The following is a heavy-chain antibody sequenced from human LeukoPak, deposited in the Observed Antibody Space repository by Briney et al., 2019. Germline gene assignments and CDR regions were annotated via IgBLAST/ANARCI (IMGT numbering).Heavy chain of an antibody. CDR1: GGSISSSSYY. Sequence: SETLSLTCTVSGGSISSSSYYWGWIRQPPGKGLEWIGSIYYSGSTYYNPSLKSRVTISVDTSKNQFSLKLSSVTAADTAVYYCARGVLSGDYGFDYWGQGTLVTVSS. CDR2: IYYSGST. J-gene: IGHJ4*02. V-gene: IGHV4-39*07. CDR3: ARGVLSGDYGFDY. D-gene: IGHD4-17*01.